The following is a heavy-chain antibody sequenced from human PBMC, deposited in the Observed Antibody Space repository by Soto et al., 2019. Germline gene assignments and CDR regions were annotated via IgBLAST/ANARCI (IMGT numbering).Heavy chain of an antibody. J-gene: IGHJ4*02. CDR2: ISAYNGNT. CDR1: GYTFTSYG. Sequence: ASVKFSCKASGYTFTSYGISWVRQAPGQGLECMGWISAYNGNTNYAQKLQGRVTMTTXTSXSXXXMXLXXLRSDDTAVYYCARWEGYDLLTGYYDYWGQGTLVTVSS. D-gene: IGHD3-9*01. V-gene: IGHV1-18*01. CDR3: ARWEGYDLLTGYYDY.